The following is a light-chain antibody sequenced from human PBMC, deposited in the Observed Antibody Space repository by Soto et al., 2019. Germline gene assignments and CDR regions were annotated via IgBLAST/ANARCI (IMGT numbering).Light chain of an antibody. CDR2: DAS. Sequence: EIVLTQSPATLSLSPGDRATLSCRASQSVRSYLAWYQQKPGQAPRLLIYDASSRAIGIPARFSGSGSGTHFTLTISSLEPEDFAVYYCHQRNNWPPVYSFGQGTKVEIK. J-gene: IGKJ2*01. CDR3: HQRNNWPPVYS. CDR1: QSVRSY. V-gene: IGKV3-11*01.